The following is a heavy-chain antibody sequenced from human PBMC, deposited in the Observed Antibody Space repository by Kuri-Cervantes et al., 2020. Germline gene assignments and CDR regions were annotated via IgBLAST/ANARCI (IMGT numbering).Heavy chain of an antibody. CDR1: GYTFTGYY. Sequence: ASVKVSCKASGYTFTGYYMHWVRQAPGQGLEWMGWINPNSGGTNYAQKVQGRVTMTSDTSISTAYMELSSLRSEDTAVYYCARAPNPNRRYNWFDPWGQGTLVTVSS. CDR2: INPNSGGT. J-gene: IGHJ5*02. V-gene: IGHV1-2*02. CDR3: ARAPNPNRRYNWFDP. D-gene: IGHD2/OR15-2a*01.